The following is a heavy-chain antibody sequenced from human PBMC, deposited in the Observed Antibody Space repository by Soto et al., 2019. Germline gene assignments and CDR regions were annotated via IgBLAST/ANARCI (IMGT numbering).Heavy chain of an antibody. Sequence: GESLKISCKGSGNSFSNYWIAWVRQMPGKGLEWMGIIDPGDSETRYNPTFQGQVTISADKAISTAYLQWSRLKASDTAVYYCARRFDTSGYSPRDAFDIWGQGTMVTVSS. CDR3: ARRFDTSGYSPRDAFDI. J-gene: IGHJ3*02. CDR2: IDPGDSET. CDR1: GNSFSNYW. V-gene: IGHV5-51*01. D-gene: IGHD3-22*01.